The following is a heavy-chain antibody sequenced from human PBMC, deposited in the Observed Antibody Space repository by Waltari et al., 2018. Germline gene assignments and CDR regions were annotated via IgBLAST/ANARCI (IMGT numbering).Heavy chain of an antibody. Sequence: SLKESGPALVKPTQTVTLTCSLSGFSLTTSGMRVSWVRQSPGKALEWIARIDWDGDKFYSTSLKTRLSISEDTSENQVVLTMTDMCPVDTGTYYCARLSQQLGDAFDLWGPGTAVVVSS. D-gene: IGHD6-13*01. V-gene: IGHV2-70*04. J-gene: IGHJ3*01. CDR1: GFSLTTSGMR. CDR3: ARLSQQLGDAFDL. CDR2: IDWDGDK.